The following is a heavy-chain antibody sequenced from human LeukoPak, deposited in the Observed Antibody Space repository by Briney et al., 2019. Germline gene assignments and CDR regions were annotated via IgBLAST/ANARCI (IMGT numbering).Heavy chain of an antibody. V-gene: IGHV3-30-3*01. CDR2: ISYDGSNK. D-gene: IGHD6-13*01. CDR1: GFTFSSYA. CDR3: ATSRGYSSSWYHYYYGMDV. J-gene: IGHJ6*02. Sequence: GALRLSCAASGFTFSSYAMHWVRQAPGKGLEWVAVISYDGSNKYYADSVKGRFTISRDNSKNTLYLQMNSLRAEDTAVYYCATSRGYSSSWYHYYYGMDVWGQGTTVTVSS.